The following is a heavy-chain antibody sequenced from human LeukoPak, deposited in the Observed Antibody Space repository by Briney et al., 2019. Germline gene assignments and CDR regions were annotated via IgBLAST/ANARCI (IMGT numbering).Heavy chain of an antibody. J-gene: IGHJ5*02. CDR2: IYYSGST. D-gene: IGHD3-9*01. CDR1: GGSISSGGYY. V-gene: IGHV4-31*03. CDR3: ARLVGDILTGSNWFDP. Sequence: PSETLSLTCTVSGGSISSGGYYWSWIRQHPGTGLEWIGYIYYSGSTYYNPSLKSRVTISVDTSKNQFSLKLSSVTAADTAVYYCARLVGDILTGSNWFDPWGQGTLVTVSS.